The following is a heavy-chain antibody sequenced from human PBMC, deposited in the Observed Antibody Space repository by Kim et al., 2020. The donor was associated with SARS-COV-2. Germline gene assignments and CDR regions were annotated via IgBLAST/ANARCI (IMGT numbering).Heavy chain of an antibody. CDR1: GGSISSGGFY. CDR2: IYHRGAT. Sequence: SETLSLTCTVSGGSISSGGFYWSWIRQHPGKGPEWIGHIYHRGATYSNPSLKSRIKISVDTSKNQFSLKVYSVTAADTAMYYCARVDYYGSGRGSLDIWGQGSLVTVSS. D-gene: IGHD3-10*01. J-gene: IGHJ4*02. CDR3: ARVDYYGSGRGSLDI. V-gene: IGHV4-31*03.